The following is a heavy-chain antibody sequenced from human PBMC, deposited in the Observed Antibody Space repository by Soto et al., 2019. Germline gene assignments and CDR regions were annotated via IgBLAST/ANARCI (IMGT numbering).Heavy chain of an antibody. CDR3: AREEGDYGSSLYYYYGMDV. Sequence: QVQLVESGGGVVQPGRSLRLSCAASGFTFSSYAMHWVRQAPGKGLEWVAVISYDGSNKYDADSVKGRFTISRDNSKNTLYLQMNSLRAEDTAVYYCAREEGDYGSSLYYYYGMDVWGQGTTVTVSS. J-gene: IGHJ6*02. CDR2: ISYDGSNK. D-gene: IGHD4-17*01. CDR1: GFTFSSYA. V-gene: IGHV3-30-3*01.